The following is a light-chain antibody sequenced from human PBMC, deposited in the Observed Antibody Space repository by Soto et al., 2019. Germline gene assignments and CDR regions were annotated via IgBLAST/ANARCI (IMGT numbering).Light chain of an antibody. V-gene: IGKV3-20*01. CDR2: DAS. CDR1: QSISSS. Sequence: IVLTQSPATLSLTPGERATLSCRASQSISSSLACYQQKPGQAPRLLIYDASNRATGIPDRFSGSGSGTDFTLTISRLEPEDFAVYYCQQYGSSGTFGQGTKVDIK. J-gene: IGKJ1*01. CDR3: QQYGSSGT.